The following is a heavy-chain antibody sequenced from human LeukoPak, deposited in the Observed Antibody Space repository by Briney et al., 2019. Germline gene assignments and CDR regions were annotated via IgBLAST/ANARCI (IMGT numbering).Heavy chain of an antibody. Sequence: PGGSLRLSCAASGFTFSDYYMSWIRHAPGKGLEWVSYISSSGSTIYYADSVKGRFTISRDNAKNSLYLQMNSLRAEDTAVYYCARDKFPYYDYVWGSYRNFDYWGQGTLVTVSS. V-gene: IGHV3-11*01. CDR1: GFTFSDYY. J-gene: IGHJ4*02. D-gene: IGHD3-16*02. CDR2: ISSSGSTI. CDR3: ARDKFPYYDYVWGSYRNFDY.